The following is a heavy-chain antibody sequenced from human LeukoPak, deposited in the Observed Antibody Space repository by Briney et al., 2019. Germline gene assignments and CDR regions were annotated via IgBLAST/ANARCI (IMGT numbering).Heavy chain of an antibody. V-gene: IGHV1-18*01. J-gene: IGHJ5*02. Sequence: ASVKVSCKASGYTFTSYGISWVRQAPGQGLEWMGWISAYNGNTNYAQKLQGRVTMTTDTSTSTAYMELRSLRSDDTAVYYCARVGYCSSTSCPPGTAFDPWGQGTLVTVSS. D-gene: IGHD2-2*01. CDR1: GYTFTSYG. CDR3: ARVGYCSSTSCPPGTAFDP. CDR2: ISAYNGNT.